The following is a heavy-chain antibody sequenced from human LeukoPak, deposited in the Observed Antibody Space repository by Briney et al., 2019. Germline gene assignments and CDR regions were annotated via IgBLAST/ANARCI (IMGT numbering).Heavy chain of an antibody. CDR3: ARDAQVVALLLSN. D-gene: IGHD3-22*01. J-gene: IGHJ4*02. V-gene: IGHV1-2*02. Sequence: ASVKVSCKASGYTFTGYYIHWVRQAPGQGLEWMGWINPYSGDTAYAQKFQGRVTMTRDTSINTAYMELRSLRSDDTAVYYCARDAQVVALLLSNWGQGTLVTVSS. CDR1: GYTFTGYY. CDR2: INPYSGDT.